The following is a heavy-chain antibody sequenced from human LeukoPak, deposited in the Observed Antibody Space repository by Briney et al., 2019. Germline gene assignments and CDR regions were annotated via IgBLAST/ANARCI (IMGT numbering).Heavy chain of an antibody. CDR3: ARSGAGATWPCDY. V-gene: IGHV1-69*05. D-gene: IGHD1-26*01. J-gene: IGHJ4*02. Sequence: SVKVSCKASGGTFSSYAISWVRQAPGQGLEWMGGIIPIFGTANYAQKFQGRVTITTDESTSTAYMELSSLRSEDTAVYYCARSGAGATWPCDYWGQGALVTVSS. CDR1: GGTFSSYA. CDR2: IIPIFGTA.